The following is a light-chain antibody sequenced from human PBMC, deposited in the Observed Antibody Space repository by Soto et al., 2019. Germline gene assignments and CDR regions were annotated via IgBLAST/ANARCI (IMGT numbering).Light chain of an antibody. Sequence: EIVLTQSPGTLSLSPGERAALSCRASQSVSSNHLAWYQQRPGQAPRLLIYGASSRATGIPDRFSGSGSGTDFTLTISRLEHEDFAVYYCQQYVSSSLTFGRGTKVEIK. V-gene: IGKV3-20*01. J-gene: IGKJ4*01. CDR2: GAS. CDR1: QSVSSNH. CDR3: QQYVSSSLT.